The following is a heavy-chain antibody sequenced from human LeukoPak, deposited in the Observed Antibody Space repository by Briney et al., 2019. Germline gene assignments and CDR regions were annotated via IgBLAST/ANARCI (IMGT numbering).Heavy chain of an antibody. V-gene: IGHV1-69*05. CDR1: GGTFSSYA. Sequence: SVNVSCKASGGTFSSYAISWVRQAPGQGLEGMGGIIPIFGTANYAQKFQGRVTITTDESTSTAYMELSSLRSEDTAVYYCATAQITGVWDREYYMDVWGKGTTVTVSS. CDR3: ATAQITGVWDREYYMDV. J-gene: IGHJ6*03. D-gene: IGHD1-20*01. CDR2: IIPIFGTA.